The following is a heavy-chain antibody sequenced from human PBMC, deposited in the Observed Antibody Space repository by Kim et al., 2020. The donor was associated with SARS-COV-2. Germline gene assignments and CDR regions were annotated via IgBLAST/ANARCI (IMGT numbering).Heavy chain of an antibody. CDR3: AKDRLMVRGVKYYGMDV. CDR1: GFTFSSYG. J-gene: IGHJ6*02. CDR2: ISYDGSNK. D-gene: IGHD3-10*01. Sequence: GGSLRLSCAASGFTFSSYGMHWVRQAPGKGLEWVAVISYDGSNKYYADSVKGRFTISRDNSKNTLYLQMNSLRAEDTAVYYCAKDRLMVRGVKYYGMDVWGQGTTVTVSS. V-gene: IGHV3-30*18.